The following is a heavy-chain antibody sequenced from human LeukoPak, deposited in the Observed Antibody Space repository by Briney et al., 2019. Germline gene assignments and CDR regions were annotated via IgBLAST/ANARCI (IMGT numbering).Heavy chain of an antibody. J-gene: IGHJ5*02. V-gene: IGHV1-2*02. CDR3: ARVGNRMVRGVIHYWFDP. Sequence: GASVKVSCKASGYTFTGYYMHWVRQAPGQGLEWMGWINPNSGGTNYAQKFQGRVTMTRDTSISTAYMELSRLRSDDTAVYYCARVGNRMVRGVIHYWFDPWGQGTLVTVSS. CDR2: INPNSGGT. CDR1: GYTFTGYY. D-gene: IGHD3-10*01.